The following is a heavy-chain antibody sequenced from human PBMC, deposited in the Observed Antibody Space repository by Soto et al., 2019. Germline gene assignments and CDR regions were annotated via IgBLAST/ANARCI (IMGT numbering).Heavy chain of an antibody. CDR2: LIPVFGSP. CDR1: GGTFSKDA. J-gene: IGHJ6*02. CDR3: TRVLGYTFEPGKTRYYAMDV. V-gene: IGHV1-69*01. Sequence: QVQLVQSGAEVKKPGSSVTVSCKTSGGTFSKDAINWVRQAPGQGLEWMGLLIPVFGSPIYAQKFQGRIRITAEESTSTAFMDPSSLRSEDTAVYYCTRVLGYTFEPGKTRYYAMDVWGQGTTVSVSS. D-gene: IGHD5-18*01.